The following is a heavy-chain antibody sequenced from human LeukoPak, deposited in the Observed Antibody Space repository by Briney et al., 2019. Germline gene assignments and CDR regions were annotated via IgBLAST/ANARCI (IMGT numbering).Heavy chain of an antibody. J-gene: IGHJ5*02. D-gene: IGHD3-3*01. CDR1: GGSISSYY. V-gene: IGHV4-59*08. CDR3: ARHGTYYDFWSGYTHNWFDP. Sequence: SETLSLTCTVSGGSISSYYWSWIRQPPGKGLEWIGYIYYSGSTNYNPSLKSRVTISVDTSKNQFSLKLSSVTAADTAVYYCARHGTYYDFWSGYTHNWFDPWGQGTLVTVSS. CDR2: IYYSGST.